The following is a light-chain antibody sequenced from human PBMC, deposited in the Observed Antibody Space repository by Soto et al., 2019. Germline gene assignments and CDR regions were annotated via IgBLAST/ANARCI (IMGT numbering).Light chain of an antibody. CDR3: QQRSYWPLT. CDR2: GAS. V-gene: IGKV3D-20*02. CDR1: QSVSNDF. J-gene: IGKJ1*01. Sequence: EIVLTQSPGILSLSPGQRVTLSCRASQSVSNDFLAWYQQKPGQAPRLLIYGASTRATDVPDRFSGSGSGADFTLTISSLEPEDFVVYYCQQRSYWPLTFGQGTKVDIK.